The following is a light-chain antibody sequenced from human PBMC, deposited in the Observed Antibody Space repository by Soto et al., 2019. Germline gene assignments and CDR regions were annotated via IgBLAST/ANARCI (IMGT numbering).Light chain of an antibody. V-gene: IGKV3-20*01. Sequence: EIVLTQFPGTLSLSPGERATLSCRASQSVSSSYLAWYQQKPGQAPRLLIYGASSRATGIPDRFSGSGSGTDFTLTISRLEPEDFAVYYCQQYGSSPFTFG. J-gene: IGKJ3*01. CDR1: QSVSSSY. CDR3: QQYGSSPFT. CDR2: GAS.